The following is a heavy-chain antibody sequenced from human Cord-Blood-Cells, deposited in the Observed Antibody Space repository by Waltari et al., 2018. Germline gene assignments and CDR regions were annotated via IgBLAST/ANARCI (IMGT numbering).Heavy chain of an antibody. CDR1: GFTVSSTY. J-gene: IGHJ6*02. V-gene: IGHV3-53*02. D-gene: IGHD3-10*01. Sequence: EVQLVETGGGLIQHEGFLRLACAASGFTVSSTYMSWVRQAPGKGRSTISRDNSKNTLYLQMNSLRAEDTAVYYCARARWELYYYYGMDVWGQGTTVTVSS. CDR3: ARARWELYYYYGMDV.